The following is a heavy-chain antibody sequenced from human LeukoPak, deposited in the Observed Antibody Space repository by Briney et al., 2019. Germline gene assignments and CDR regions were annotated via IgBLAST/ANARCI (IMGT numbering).Heavy chain of an antibody. V-gene: IGHV4-39*07. D-gene: IGHD3-10*01. CDR3: AREDSPFRYYGSGSYYIIDY. J-gene: IGHJ4*02. Sequence: SETLSLTCTVSGGSISSSSYYWGWIRQPPGKGLEWIGSIYYSGSTYYNPSLKSRVTISVDTSKNQFSLKLSSVTAADTAVYYCAREDSPFRYYGSGSYYIIDYWGQGTLVTVSS. CDR2: IYYSGST. CDR1: GGSISSSSYY.